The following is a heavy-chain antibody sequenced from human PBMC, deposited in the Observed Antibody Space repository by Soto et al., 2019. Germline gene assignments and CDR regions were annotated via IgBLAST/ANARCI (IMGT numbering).Heavy chain of an antibody. D-gene: IGHD2-8*01. V-gene: IGHV3-30*18. Sequence: QVHLVESGGGVVQPGRSLRLSCAAGYSFVYGMHWVRQAPGKGLEWVSFISYDGSNKYYADSVKGRFTVSIDNSRNTVFLEMDRLRIEDTAVYYCEKAGGKVSAPFDPWGQGTLVTVSP. CDR3: EKAGGKVSAPFDP. CDR2: ISYDGSNK. J-gene: IGHJ5*02. CDR1: GYSFVYG.